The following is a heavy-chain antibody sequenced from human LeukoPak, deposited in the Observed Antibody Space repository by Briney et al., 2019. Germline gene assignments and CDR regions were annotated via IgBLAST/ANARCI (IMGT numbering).Heavy chain of an antibody. CDR2: IKQDGSEK. J-gene: IGHJ4*02. CDR3: ARDDALFDY. Sequence: PGGSLRLSCEGSAFIFSGHWMNWVRQTPGKGLEWVANIKQDGSEKYYVDSVKGRFTISRDNAKNSLYLQMNSLRAEDTAVYYCARDDALFDYWGQGTLVTVSS. V-gene: IGHV3-7*01. CDR1: AFIFSGHW.